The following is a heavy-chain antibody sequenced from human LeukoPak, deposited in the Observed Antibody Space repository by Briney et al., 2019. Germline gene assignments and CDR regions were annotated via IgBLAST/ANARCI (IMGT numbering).Heavy chain of an antibody. J-gene: IGHJ4*02. Sequence: PGGSLRLSCAASGSTFSSYAMSWVRQAPGKGLEWVSAISSSGGSTYYADSVKGRFTISRDNSKNTLYLQMNSLRAEDTAVYYCAKGPDYYDSSGYYAYWGQGTLVTVSS. CDR1: GSTFSSYA. D-gene: IGHD3-22*01. CDR3: AKGPDYYDSSGYYAY. CDR2: ISSSGGST. V-gene: IGHV3-23*01.